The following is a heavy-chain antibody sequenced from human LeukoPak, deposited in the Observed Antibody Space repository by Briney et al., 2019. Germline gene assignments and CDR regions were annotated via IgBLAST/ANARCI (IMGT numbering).Heavy chain of an antibody. CDR2: INPNSGGT. CDR1: GYTFTDYY. D-gene: IGHD1-26*01. J-gene: IGHJ4*02. Sequence: ASVKVSCKAFGYTFTDYYIHWVRQAPGQGLEGMGWINPNSGGTNYAQKFQGRVTMTRDTSINTAYMELSRLRSDDTAVYYCATLGATEFDYWGQGTLVTVSS. V-gene: IGHV1-2*02. CDR3: ATLGATEFDY.